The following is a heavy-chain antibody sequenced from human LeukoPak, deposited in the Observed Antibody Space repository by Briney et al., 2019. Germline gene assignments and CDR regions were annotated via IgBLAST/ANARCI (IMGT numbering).Heavy chain of an antibody. CDR1: GVSISSGGYY. Sequence: SETLSLTCTVSGVSISSGGYYWSWIRQHPGKGLEWIGYIYYSGSTYYNPSLKSRVTISVDTSKNQFSLKLSSVTAADTAVYYCARGGGIAAAGTALDWFDPWGQGTLVTVSS. V-gene: IGHV4-31*03. CDR2: IYYSGST. J-gene: IGHJ5*02. D-gene: IGHD6-13*01. CDR3: ARGGGIAAAGTALDWFDP.